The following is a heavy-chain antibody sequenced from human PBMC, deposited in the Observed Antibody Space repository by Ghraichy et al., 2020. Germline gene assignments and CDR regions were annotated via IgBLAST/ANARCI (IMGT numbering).Heavy chain of an antibody. CDR1: GFTFSDYA. J-gene: IGHJ4*02. V-gene: IGHV3-23*01. D-gene: IGHD3-9*01. CDR2: ITGGGGST. Sequence: LSLTCAASGFTFSDYALTWVRQAPGKGLEWVSTITGGGGSTSYVDSVKGRFTISRDNSKNTLYLQMNSLRAEDTAVYYCAKDSYDILTGPITWGQGTLVTVSS. CDR3: AKDSYDILTGPIT.